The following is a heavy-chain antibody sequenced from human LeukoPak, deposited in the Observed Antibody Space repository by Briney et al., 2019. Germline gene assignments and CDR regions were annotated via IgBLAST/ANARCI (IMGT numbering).Heavy chain of an antibody. V-gene: IGHV3-53*01. CDR2: IYSGGST. Sequence: GGSLRLSCAASGLTVSKNYMSWVRQAPGKGLESVSVIYSGGSTYYADSVRGRFTISRDNSKNTLYLQMNSLRVEDTAVYYCARDRETYSYNSGSVPFDCWGQGTLVTVSS. CDR3: ARDRETYSYNSGSVPFDC. J-gene: IGHJ4*02. D-gene: IGHD3-10*01. CDR1: GLTVSKNY.